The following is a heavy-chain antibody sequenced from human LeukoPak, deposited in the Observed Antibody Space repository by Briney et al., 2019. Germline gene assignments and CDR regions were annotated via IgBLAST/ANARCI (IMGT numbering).Heavy chain of an antibody. D-gene: IGHD3-22*01. J-gene: IGHJ4*02. CDR1: GYTFTSYD. CDR2: MNPNSGNT. CDR3: ARAPRDDSSGYYLDSDY. Sequence: ASVKVSCKASGYTFTSYDINWVRQATGQGLEWMGWMNPNSGNTGYAQKFQGRVTMTRNTSISTAYMELSSLRSEDTAVYYCARAPRDDSSGYYLDSDYWGQGTLVTVSS. V-gene: IGHV1-8*01.